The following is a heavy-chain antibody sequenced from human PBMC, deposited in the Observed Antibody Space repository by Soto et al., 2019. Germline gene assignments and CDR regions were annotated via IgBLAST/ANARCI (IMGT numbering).Heavy chain of an antibody. CDR2: ISSGGSA. D-gene: IGHD2-8*01. CDR1: GGSINSYY. J-gene: IGHJ5*01. V-gene: IGHV4-4*07. CDR3: ARDAYPNWFDF. Sequence: PSETLSLTCNVSGGSINSYYWSWTRQPAGKGLEWIGRISSGGSAIYNPSLKSRVTISVDTSKKQFSLRLASVTAADTAVYFCARDAYPNWFDFWGQGTLVTVS.